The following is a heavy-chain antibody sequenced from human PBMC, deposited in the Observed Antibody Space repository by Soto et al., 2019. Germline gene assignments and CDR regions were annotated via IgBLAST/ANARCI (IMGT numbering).Heavy chain of an antibody. CDR1: GFTFSSYG. CDR2: IWYDGSNK. Sequence: PGGSLRLSCAASGFTFSSYGMHWVRQAPGKGLEWVAVIWYDGSNKYYADSVKGRFTISRDNSKNTLYLQMNSLRAEDTAVHYCARAGSYFSVGAFDIWGQGTMVTVSS. J-gene: IGHJ3*02. V-gene: IGHV3-33*01. D-gene: IGHD1-26*01. CDR3: ARAGSYFSVGAFDI.